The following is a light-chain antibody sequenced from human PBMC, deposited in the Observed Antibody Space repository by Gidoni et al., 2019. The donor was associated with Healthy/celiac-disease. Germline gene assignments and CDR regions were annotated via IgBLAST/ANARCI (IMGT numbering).Light chain of an antibody. Sequence: EIVLTQSPATLSLSPGEGATLSCTSSQSITNNLAWYQQKPGQPPRLLIFDAPTRATGVPARFSASGSGTDFTLTISSLDLEDFAIYYCQQRSNWPRGTFGGGTKLEIK. CDR1: QSITNN. J-gene: IGKJ4*01. CDR2: DAP. V-gene: IGKV3-11*01. CDR3: QQRSNWPRGT.